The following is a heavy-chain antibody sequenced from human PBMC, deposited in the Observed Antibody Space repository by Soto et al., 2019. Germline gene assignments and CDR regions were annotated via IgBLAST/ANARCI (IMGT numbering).Heavy chain of an antibody. CDR2: IIPIFATA. CDR1: GDTFRSYA. CDR3: ARGVSTGITAYFDF. V-gene: IGHV1-69*01. J-gene: IGHJ4*02. Sequence: QVQLVQSGAEVKKPGSSVKVSCKASGDTFRSYAISWVRQAPGQGLEWMGGIIPIFATANYAQKFQDRVTITADESTNTAYMDLSSLRSEDTAVYYCARGVSTGITAYFDFWGQGTLVTVSS. D-gene: IGHD1-7*01.